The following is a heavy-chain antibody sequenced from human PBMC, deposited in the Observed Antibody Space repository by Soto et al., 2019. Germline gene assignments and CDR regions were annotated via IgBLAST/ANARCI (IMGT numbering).Heavy chain of an antibody. CDR3: ARDVGRAVAGISGFDY. D-gene: IGHD6-19*01. J-gene: IGHJ4*02. CDR1: GFTFSDYY. Sequence: GGSLRLSCAASGFTFSDYYMSWIRQAPGKGLEWVSYISSSGSTIYYADSVKGRFTISRDNAKNYLYLQMNSLRAEDTAVYYCARDVGRAVAGISGFDYWGQGTLVTVSS. CDR2: ISSSGSTI. V-gene: IGHV3-11*01.